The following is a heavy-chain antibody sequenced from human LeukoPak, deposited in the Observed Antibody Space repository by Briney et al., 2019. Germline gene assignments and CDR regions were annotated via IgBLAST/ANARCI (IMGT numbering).Heavy chain of an antibody. CDR2: VFYTGNT. Sequence: PSETLSLTCTVSGGSISTTAYYWGWIRQPPGKGLEWIGSVFYTGNTFYNPSLQSRVTLSVDTSKNQFSLKLSSVTAADTAVYYCARTTAAHSWQTRYYSYYMDVWGKGTTVTISS. CDR3: ARTTAAHSWQTRYYSYYMDV. V-gene: IGHV4-39*07. CDR1: GGSISTTAYY. J-gene: IGHJ6*03. D-gene: IGHD6-13*01.